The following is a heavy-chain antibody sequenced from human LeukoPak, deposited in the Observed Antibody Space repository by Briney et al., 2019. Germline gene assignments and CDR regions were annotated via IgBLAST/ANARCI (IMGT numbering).Heavy chain of an antibody. J-gene: IGHJ4*02. Sequence: SETLSLTCTVSGGSISSGGYYWSWIRQHPGKGLEWIGYIYYSGSTYYNPSLKSRVTISVDTSKNQFSLKLSSVTAADTAVYYCARDRPGSGSYGFDYWGQGTLVTVSS. CDR3: ARDRPGSGSYGFDY. V-gene: IGHV4-31*03. D-gene: IGHD3-10*01. CDR2: IYYSGST. CDR1: GGSISSGGYY.